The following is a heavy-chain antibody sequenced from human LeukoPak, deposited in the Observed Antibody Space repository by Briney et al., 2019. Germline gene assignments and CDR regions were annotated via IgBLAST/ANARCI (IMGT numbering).Heavy chain of an antibody. Sequence: ASVKVSCKASGYTFTSYGISWVRQAPGQGLEWMGWISAYNGNTNYAQKLQGRVTMTTDTSTSTAYMELRSLRSDDTAVYYCARVDHSSTRYHVDYWGQGTLVTVSS. CDR1: GYTFTSYG. J-gene: IGHJ4*02. V-gene: IGHV1-18*01. CDR2: ISAYNGNT. CDR3: ARVDHSSTRYHVDY. D-gene: IGHD6-13*01.